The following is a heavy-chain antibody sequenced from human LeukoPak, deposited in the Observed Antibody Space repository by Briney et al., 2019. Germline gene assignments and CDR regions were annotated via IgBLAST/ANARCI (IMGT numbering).Heavy chain of an antibody. CDR2: INSDGSEG. V-gene: IGHV3-7*03. D-gene: IGHD5-24*01. CDR3: ARDRWGRDGYNYFDY. Sequence: GGSLRLSCAVSGFTFSGFWMSWSRQAPGKGLEWVASINSDGSEGYYADVVKGRFTISRDNAKNSLCLQINSLRAEDTAVYYCARDRWGRDGYNYFDYWGQGTLVTVSS. CDR1: GFTFSGFW. J-gene: IGHJ4*02.